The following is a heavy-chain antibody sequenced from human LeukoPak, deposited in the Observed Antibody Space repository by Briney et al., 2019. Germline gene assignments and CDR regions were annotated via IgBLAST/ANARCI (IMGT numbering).Heavy chain of an antibody. V-gene: IGHV3-21*01. CDR2: ISSGSSYI. J-gene: IGHJ4*02. Sequence: GGSLRLSCAASGFTFSTYSMNWVRQAPGKGLEWVSSISSGSSYISYADSVKGRLTVSRDNAKNSLYLQMNSLRPEDAAVYYCANLPLWGQGTLVTVSS. CDR1: GFTFSTYS. CDR3: ANLPL.